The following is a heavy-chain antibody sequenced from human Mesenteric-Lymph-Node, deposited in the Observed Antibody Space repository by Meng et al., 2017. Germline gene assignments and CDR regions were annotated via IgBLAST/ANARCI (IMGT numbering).Heavy chain of an antibody. J-gene: IGHJ4*02. CDR3: ARDTPGLLFDY. CDR2: ISSSSNYI. D-gene: IGHD5-18*01. V-gene: IGHV3-21*01. Sequence: EVQLVESGGGLVKPGGSLRLSCAASGFTFSSYTMNWVRRAPGKGLGWVSSISSSSNYIYSADSVKGRFTISRDNAKNSLYLQMNSLRAEDTAVYYCARDTPGLLFDYWGQGTLVTVSS. CDR1: GFTFSSYT.